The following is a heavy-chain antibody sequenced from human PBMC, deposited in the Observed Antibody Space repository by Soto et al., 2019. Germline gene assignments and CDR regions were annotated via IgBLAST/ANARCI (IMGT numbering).Heavy chain of an antibody. CDR3: ARGRYCLTGRCFPNWFDS. J-gene: IGHJ5*01. D-gene: IGHD2-15*01. V-gene: IGHV4-30-4*01. Sequence: SETLSLTCSVSGDSISTVDYFWAWIRQPPGQALEYIGYSYKSATTYYNPSFESRVAISLDTSKSQFSLNVTSVTAADTAVYFCARGRYCLTGRCFPNWFDSWGQGTLVTVSS. CDR1: GDSISTVDYF. CDR2: SYKSATT.